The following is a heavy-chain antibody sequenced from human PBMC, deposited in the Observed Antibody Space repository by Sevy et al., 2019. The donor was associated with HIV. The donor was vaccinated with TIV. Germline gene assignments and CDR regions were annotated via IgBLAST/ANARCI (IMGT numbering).Heavy chain of an antibody. CDR3: ARDLEFYDYGDYGPAFMPDY. Sequence: GGSLRLSCVVSGFTFTTSGMHWVRQAPGKGLEWVAVISYHGRDKFYADSVKGRFTISRDIAKNTLHLQMNSLRAEDTAVYYCARDLEFYDYGDYGPAFMPDYWGQGTLVTVSS. CDR2: ISYHGRDK. CDR1: GFTFTTSG. V-gene: IGHV3-30*03. J-gene: IGHJ4*02. D-gene: IGHD4-17*01.